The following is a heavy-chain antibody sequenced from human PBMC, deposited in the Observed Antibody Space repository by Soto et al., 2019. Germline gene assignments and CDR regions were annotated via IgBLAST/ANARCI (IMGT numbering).Heavy chain of an antibody. J-gene: IGHJ4*02. V-gene: IGHV4-59*08. CDR3: ARCSGGSCYTFDY. Sequence: PSETLSLTCTVSGDSINKYQWSWVRQPPGKGLEWIGCFYFSTNYNPALNSRVTISVDTSKNQFSLKLSSVTAADAAVYYCARCSGGSCYTFDYWGQGTLVTVSS. CDR2: FYFST. D-gene: IGHD2-15*01. CDR1: GDSINKYQ.